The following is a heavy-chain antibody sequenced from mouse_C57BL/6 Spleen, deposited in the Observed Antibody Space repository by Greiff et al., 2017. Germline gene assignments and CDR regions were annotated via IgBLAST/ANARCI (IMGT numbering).Heavy chain of an antibody. J-gene: IGHJ3*01. Sequence: VQLQESGAELVKPGASVKMSCKASGYTFTSYWITWVKQRPGQGLEWIGDIYPGSGSTNYNEKFKSKATLTVDTSSSTAYMQLSSLTSEDSAVYYCARGLGRGDWFAYWGQGTLVTVSA. D-gene: IGHD4-1*01. V-gene: IGHV1-55*01. CDR1: GYTFTSYW. CDR3: ARGLGRGDWFAY. CDR2: IYPGSGST.